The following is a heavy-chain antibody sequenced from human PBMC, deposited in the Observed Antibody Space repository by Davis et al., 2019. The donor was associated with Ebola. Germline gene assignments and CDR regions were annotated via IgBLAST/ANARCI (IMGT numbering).Heavy chain of an antibody. Sequence: GESLKISCVASGFTFISYAMSWVRQAPGKGPEWVANVKEDGSEKYYVDSVKGRFTISRDNAKNSLYLQMDSLRAADTAVYYCARAFGYSYDYWGQGTLVTVSS. J-gene: IGHJ4*02. D-gene: IGHD5-18*01. CDR3: ARAFGYSYDY. CDR2: VKEDGSEK. CDR1: GFTFISYA. V-gene: IGHV3-7*03.